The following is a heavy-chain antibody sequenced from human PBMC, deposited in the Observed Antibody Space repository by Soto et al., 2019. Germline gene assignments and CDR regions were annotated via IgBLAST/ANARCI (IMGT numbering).Heavy chain of an antibody. CDR1: GVSISSNNW. J-gene: IGHJ4*02. V-gene: IGHV4-4*02. D-gene: IGHD3-22*01. CDR3: ARSSRYQYDSSEGNFDY. CDR2: MYHTGST. Sequence: QVQLQESGPGLVKPSWTLSLTCAVSGVSISSNNWWSWVRQPPGKGLEWIGEMYHTGSTNYNPSLKSRVTISVDKSKNHCSLELKSVTAADTAVYYCARSSRYQYDSSEGNFDYWGQGTLVTVSS.